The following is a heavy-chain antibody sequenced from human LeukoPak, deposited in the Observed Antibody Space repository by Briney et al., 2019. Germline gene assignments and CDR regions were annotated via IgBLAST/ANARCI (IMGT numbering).Heavy chain of an antibody. CDR3: AVYSSTLYYYYGMDV. CDR1: GGTFSSYA. CDR2: IIPIFGTA. V-gene: IGHV1-69*06. J-gene: IGHJ6*04. Sequence: GSSVKVSCKASGGTFSSYAISWVRQAPGQGHEWMGGIIPIFGTANYAQKFQGRVTITADKSTSTAYMELSSLRSEDTAVYYCAVYSSTLYYYYGMDVWGKGTTVTVSS. D-gene: IGHD6-13*01.